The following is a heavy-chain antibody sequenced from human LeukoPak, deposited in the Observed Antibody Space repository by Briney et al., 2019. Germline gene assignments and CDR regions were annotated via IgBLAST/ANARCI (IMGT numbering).Heavy chain of an antibody. D-gene: IGHD6-19*01. J-gene: IGHJ4*02. V-gene: IGHV4-59*12. CDR3: ARERGEEYSSGWYKTNFFDT. Sequence: SETLSLTCTVSGGSIGDYYWSWIRQPPGKGLEWIGYIYKIGSTNYNPSLRSRVTISVDTSKNQISLKLSSVTAADTALYYCARERGEEYSSGWYKTNFFDTWGQGTRVTVSS. CDR1: GGSIGDYY. CDR2: IYKIGST.